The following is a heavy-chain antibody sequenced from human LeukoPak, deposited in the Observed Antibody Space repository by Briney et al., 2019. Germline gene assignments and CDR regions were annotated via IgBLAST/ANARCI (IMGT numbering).Heavy chain of an antibody. V-gene: IGHV5-51*01. CDR2: IYPGDSDT. CDR1: GYSFTNYW. D-gene: IGHD2-21*02. J-gene: IGHJ3*02. CDR3: ARQYCGGDCYPLDAFDI. Sequence: GESLKISCKGSGYSFTNYWIGWVRQMPGKGLEWMGIIYPGDSDTRYSPSFQGQVTISADKSISTAYLQWSSLKASDAAMYFCARQYCGGDCYPLDAFDIWGQGTMVTVS.